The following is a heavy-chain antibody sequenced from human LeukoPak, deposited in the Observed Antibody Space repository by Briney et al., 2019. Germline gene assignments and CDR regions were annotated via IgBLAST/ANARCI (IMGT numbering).Heavy chain of an antibody. CDR3: AKDLEAVAGTGGWFDP. CDR2: ISWNSGSI. Sequence: GRSLRLSCAASGFTFDDYAMHWVRQAPGKGLEWVSGISWNSGSIGYADSVKGRFTISRDNAKNSLYLQMNSLRAEDTALYYCAKDLEAVAGTGGWFDPCGQGTLVTVSS. J-gene: IGHJ5*02. V-gene: IGHV3-9*01. CDR1: GFTFDDYA. D-gene: IGHD6-19*01.